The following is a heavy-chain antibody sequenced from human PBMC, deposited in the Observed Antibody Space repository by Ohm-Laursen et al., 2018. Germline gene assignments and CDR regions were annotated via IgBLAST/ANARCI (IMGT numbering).Heavy chain of an antibody. D-gene: IGHD1-26*01. V-gene: IGHV4-59*08. CDR2: ISHSGST. CDR1: GGSFTRYY. CDR3: AGAPNLYYFDY. Sequence: SDTLSLTCTVSGGSFTRYYWSWIRQPPGKGLEWIGYISHSGSTNYNPSLKSRVTISVDTSKNQFSLKLRFVTAADTAVYHCAGAPNLYYFDYWGQGTLVTVSS. J-gene: IGHJ4*02.